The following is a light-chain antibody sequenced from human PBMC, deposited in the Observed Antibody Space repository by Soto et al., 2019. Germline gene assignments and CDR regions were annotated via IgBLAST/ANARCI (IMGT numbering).Light chain of an antibody. V-gene: IGKV3-15*01. J-gene: IGKJ2*01. Sequence: EVVLRQSPATLSVSPGERATLSCRASQTVSRSLAWYQQRPGQAPRLLIYGASTRATGVSDRFSGSGSGTDFTLTISSLQSEDFAVYYCQQYIDWPPYTFGQGTKV. CDR3: QQYIDWPPYT. CDR2: GAS. CDR1: QTVSRS.